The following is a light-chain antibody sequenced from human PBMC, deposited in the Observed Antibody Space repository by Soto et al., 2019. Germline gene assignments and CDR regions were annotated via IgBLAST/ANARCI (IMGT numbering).Light chain of an antibody. J-gene: IGKJ5*01. Sequence: KMTQSASTLSASVGDEVTITCRASQTISRWLAWYQQKPGRAPKLLIYDASTLESGVPSRFSGSGSETEVTLTISRLQPDDFATSSCHSRAFGEGTRLENK. V-gene: IGKV1-5*01. CDR3: HSRA. CDR2: DAS. CDR1: QTISRW.